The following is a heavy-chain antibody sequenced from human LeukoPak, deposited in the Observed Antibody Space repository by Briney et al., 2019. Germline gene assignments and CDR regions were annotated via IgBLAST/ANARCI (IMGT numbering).Heavy chain of an antibody. CDR3: AREELYGDFAGFDY. J-gene: IGHJ4*02. D-gene: IGHD4-17*01. V-gene: IGHV3-23*01. CDR2: ISAGGNNT. Sequence: GGSLRLSCAASGFTFSNYDMGWVRQAPGKGLEWVSVISAGGNNTLYADSVRGRFTISRDNSRNAVDLQMNSLRAEDTAVYYCAREELYGDFAGFDYWGQGTLVTVSS. CDR1: GFTFSNYD.